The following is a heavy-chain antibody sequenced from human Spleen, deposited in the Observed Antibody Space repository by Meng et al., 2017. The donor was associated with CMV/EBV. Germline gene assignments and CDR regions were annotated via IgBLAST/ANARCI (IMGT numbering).Heavy chain of an antibody. CDR3: ARDGLDEFSSSKRDSRTWSDY. CDR2: ISAYNGNT. V-gene: IGHV1-18*01. CDR1: GYTFTNYG. J-gene: IGHJ4*02. Sequence: ASVKVSCKASGYTFTNYGISWVRQAPGQGLEWMGWISAYNGNTNYAQKLQGRVTMTTDTSTNTAFMELRSLRSDDTAVYYCARDGLDEFSSSKRDSRTWSDYWGQGTLVTVSS. D-gene: IGHD6-6*01.